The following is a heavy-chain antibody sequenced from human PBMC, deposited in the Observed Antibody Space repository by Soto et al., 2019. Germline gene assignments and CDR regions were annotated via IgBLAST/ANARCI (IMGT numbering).Heavy chain of an antibody. Sequence: QVQLVESGGGVVQPGRSLRLSCAASGFTFSSYGMHWVRQAPGKGLEWVAVISYDGSNKYYADSVKGRFTISRDTSKNTLYLQMNGLRAEDRAKYYCAKDADCLKHFYGNDYWGQGTLVTVS. CDR2: ISYDGSNK. V-gene: IGHV3-30*18. CDR1: GFTFSSYG. CDR3: AKDADCLKHFYGNDY. J-gene: IGHJ4*02. D-gene: IGHD2-21*01.